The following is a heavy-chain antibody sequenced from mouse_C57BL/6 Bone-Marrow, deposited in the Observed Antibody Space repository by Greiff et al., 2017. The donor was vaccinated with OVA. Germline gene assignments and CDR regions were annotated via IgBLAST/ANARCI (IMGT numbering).Heavy chain of an antibody. Sequence: VQLQQSGAELVRPGPSVKMSCKASRYTFTNYWIGWAKQRPGHGLEWIGDIYPGGGYTNYNEKFKGKATLTADKSSSTAYMQFSSLTSEDSAIYYCARRDGYDYWYFDVWGTGTTVTVSS. CDR2: IYPGGGYT. J-gene: IGHJ1*03. CDR3: ARRDGYDYWYFDV. CDR1: RYTFTNYW. D-gene: IGHD2-2*01. V-gene: IGHV1-63*01.